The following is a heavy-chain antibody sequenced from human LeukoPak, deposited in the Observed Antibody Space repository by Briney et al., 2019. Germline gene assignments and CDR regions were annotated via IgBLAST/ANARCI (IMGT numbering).Heavy chain of an antibody. Sequence: GASVKVSCKASGYTFTSYDINWVQQATGQGLEWMGWMNPNSGNTGYAQKFQGRVTMTRNTSISTAYMELRSLRSDDTAVYYCARVEGPSIFGVIDYWGQGTLVTVSS. CDR3: ARVEGPSIFGVIDY. CDR2: MNPNSGNT. D-gene: IGHD3-3*01. CDR1: GYTFTSYD. J-gene: IGHJ4*02. V-gene: IGHV1-8*01.